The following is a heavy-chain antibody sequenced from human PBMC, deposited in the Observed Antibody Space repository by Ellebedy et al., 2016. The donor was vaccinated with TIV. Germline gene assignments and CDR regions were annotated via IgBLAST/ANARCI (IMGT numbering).Heavy chain of an antibody. CDR3: AGLTLAGS. CDR1: GGSFSGYY. D-gene: IGHD3-16*01. CDR2: INHSGSI. Sequence: MPGGSLRLSCGVYGGSFSGYYWSWIRQPPGKGLEWIGEINHSGSINYNPSLKSRVIISVDTSKKQVSLKLNSVTAADTAVYYCAGLTLAGSWGQGTQVTVSS. J-gene: IGHJ5*02. V-gene: IGHV4-34*01.